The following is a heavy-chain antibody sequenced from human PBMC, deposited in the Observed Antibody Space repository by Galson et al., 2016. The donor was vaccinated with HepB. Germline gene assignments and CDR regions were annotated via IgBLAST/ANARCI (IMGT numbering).Heavy chain of an antibody. CDR3: ARGGALGWFDP. V-gene: IGHV4-30-2*01. CDR1: NGSISSGRHP. CDR2: IYHSGSA. J-gene: IGHJ5*02. Sequence: LSLTCGVSNGSISSGRHPWSWIRQPPGTGLEWIGYIYHSGSAYYSPSLRSRVTMSVDKSKNQFSLKVTSVTAEDTAMYYCARGGALGWFDPWGQGILVSGTS.